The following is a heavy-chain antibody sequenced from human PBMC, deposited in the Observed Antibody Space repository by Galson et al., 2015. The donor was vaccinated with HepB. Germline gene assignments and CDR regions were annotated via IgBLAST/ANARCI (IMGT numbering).Heavy chain of an antibody. CDR3: AKDHYYDSSGYSAYFDY. D-gene: IGHD3-22*01. CDR2: IRYDGSNK. V-gene: IGHV3-30*02. CDR1: GFTFSSYG. J-gene: IGHJ4*02. Sequence: SLRLSCAASGFTFSSYGMHWVRQAPGKGLEWVAFIRYDGSNKYYADSVKGRFTIPRDNSKNTLYLQMNSLRAEDTAVYYCAKDHYYDSSGYSAYFDYWGQGTLVTVSS.